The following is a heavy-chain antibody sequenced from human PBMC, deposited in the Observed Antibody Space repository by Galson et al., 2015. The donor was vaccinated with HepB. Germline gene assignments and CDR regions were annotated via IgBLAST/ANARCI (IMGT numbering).Heavy chain of an antibody. CDR2: INPNSGGT. CDR3: ARDATGGHQLLYYYYYYYMDV. CDR1: GYTFTGYY. Sequence: SVKVSCKASGYTFTGYYMHWVRQAPGQGLEWMGWINPNSGGTNYAQKFQGRVTMTRDTSISTAYMELSRLRSDDTAVYYCARDATGGHQLLYYYYYYYMDVWGKGTTVTVSS. J-gene: IGHJ6*03. D-gene: IGHD2-2*01. V-gene: IGHV1-2*02.